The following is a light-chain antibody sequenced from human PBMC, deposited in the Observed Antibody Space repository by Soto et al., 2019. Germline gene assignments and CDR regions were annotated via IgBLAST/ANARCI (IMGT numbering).Light chain of an antibody. V-gene: IGKV1-17*01. CDR2: AAS. CDR3: XXHNSYPLT. J-gene: IGKJ4*01. Sequence: DIQMTQSPSSLSASVGDRVTITCRASQGIRXDLGWYQQKPGKAPKRLIYAASSLQXGVPSRFSGSGSGTXXXXXXXXXXXEDFATYYCXXHNSYPLTFGGGTKVEIK. CDR1: QGIRXD.